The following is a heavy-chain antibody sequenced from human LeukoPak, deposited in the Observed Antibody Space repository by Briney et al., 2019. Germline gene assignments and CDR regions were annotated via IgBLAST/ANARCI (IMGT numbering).Heavy chain of an antibody. V-gene: IGHV3-21*01. CDR1: GYTFRSYT. D-gene: IGHD2-2*01. Sequence: GGSLRLSCAASGYTFRSYTMNWVRQAPGKGLEWVSSISSSSSSIYYADSVKGRFTISRDNAKKSLYLQMNSLRAEDTAMYYCARGFCTSTSCYGSYWGQGTLVTVSS. CDR3: ARGFCTSTSCYGSY. CDR2: ISSSSSSI. J-gene: IGHJ4*02.